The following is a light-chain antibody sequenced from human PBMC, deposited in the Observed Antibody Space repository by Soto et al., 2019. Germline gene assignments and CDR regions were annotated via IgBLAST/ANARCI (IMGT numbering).Light chain of an antibody. CDR2: DIT. V-gene: IGLV2-14*01. J-gene: IGLJ2*01. CDR1: SSDVGGYNY. CDR3: TSYTGSSTLLL. Sequence: QSALTQPASVSGSPGQSITISCTGTSSDVGGYNYVSWYQQHPGKAPKLMIYDITKRPSGVSYRFSGSKSGNTASLAISGLQAEDEADYYCTSYTGSSTLLLFGGGTKLTVL.